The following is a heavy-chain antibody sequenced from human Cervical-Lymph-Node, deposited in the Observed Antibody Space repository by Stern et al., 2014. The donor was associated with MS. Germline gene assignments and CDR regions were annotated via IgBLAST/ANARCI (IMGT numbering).Heavy chain of an antibody. CDR2: IHYSGST. J-gene: IGHJ4*02. D-gene: IGHD2-8*01. Sequence: QMQLQESGPGLGKPSESLSLTCTVSGGSITSYYCSWIRKSPGKGLEWMWNIHYSGSTAYNPSLNSRVTISLDSSKNQFSLRLSSATAADTAVYYCARGRMYHFDSWGQGTLVTVSS. V-gene: IGHV4-59*01. CDR1: GGSITSYY. CDR3: ARGRMYHFDS.